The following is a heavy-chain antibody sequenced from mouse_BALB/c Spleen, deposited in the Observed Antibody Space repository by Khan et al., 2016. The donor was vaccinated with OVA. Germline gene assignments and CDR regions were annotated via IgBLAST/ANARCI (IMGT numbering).Heavy chain of an antibody. V-gene: IGHV2-9*02. CDR2: IWAGGST. CDR1: GFALTSYG. D-gene: IGHD2-3*01. J-gene: IGHJ4*01. CDR3: ARFHDGYYYNVDY. Sequence: QVQLKESGPGLVAPSQSLSITCTVSGFALTSYGVHWVRQPPGKGLEWLGVIWAGGSTNYNSALMSRLTISKDNSKSQVFLKMNMLQTDDTAMYYCARFHDGYYYNVDYWGQGTSVTVSS.